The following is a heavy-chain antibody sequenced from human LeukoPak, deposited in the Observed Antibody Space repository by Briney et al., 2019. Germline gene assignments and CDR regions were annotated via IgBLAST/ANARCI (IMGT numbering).Heavy chain of an antibody. CDR3: ARDFLECSRASCLNWFDP. CDR2: IHYSGNT. J-gene: IGHJ5*02. D-gene: IGHD2-2*01. V-gene: IGHV4-59*11. CDR1: GGSISSHL. Sequence: PSETLSLTCTVSGGSISSHLWTWIRQPPGKGLEGIGYIHYSGNTNYNPSLKSRVSISVDTSKNEFSLKSSSVTAADTAVYYCARDFLECSRASCLNWFDPWGQGTLVTVSS.